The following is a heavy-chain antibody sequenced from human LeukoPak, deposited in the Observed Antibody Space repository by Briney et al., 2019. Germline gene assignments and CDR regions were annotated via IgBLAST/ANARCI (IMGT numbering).Heavy chain of an antibody. V-gene: IGHV4-59*08. D-gene: IGHD6-19*01. J-gene: IGHJ4*02. Sequence: PSETLSLTCTVSGGSISNYYWSWIRQPPGKGLEWIGYIYYSGSTNYNPSLKSRVTISVDTSKNQFSLKLSSVTAVDTAVYYCARHSIVGQWLVPFDYWGQGTLVTVSS. CDR2: IYYSGST. CDR3: ARHSIVGQWLVPFDY. CDR1: GGSISNYY.